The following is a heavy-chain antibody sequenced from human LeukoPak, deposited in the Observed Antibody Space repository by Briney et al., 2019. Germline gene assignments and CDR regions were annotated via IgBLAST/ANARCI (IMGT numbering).Heavy chain of an antibody. Sequence: PGGSLRLSCAASGFTFSDYGMHWVRQAPGKGLEWVAVISYDGSNKYYADSVKGRFIISRDNSQNTLYLQMNSLRTEDTAVYYCAKVRWDNSGWYYLDYWGQGTLVTVSS. CDR2: ISYDGSNK. CDR3: AKVRWDNSGWYYLDY. D-gene: IGHD6-19*01. J-gene: IGHJ4*02. V-gene: IGHV3-30*18. CDR1: GFTFSDYG.